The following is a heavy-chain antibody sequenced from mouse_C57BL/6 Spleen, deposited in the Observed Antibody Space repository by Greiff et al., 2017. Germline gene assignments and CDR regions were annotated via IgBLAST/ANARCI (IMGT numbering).Heavy chain of an antibody. V-gene: IGHV3-6*01. Sequence: VQLKASGTGLVKPSQSLSLTCSVTGYSITSGYYWNWIRQFPGNKLEWMGYISYDGSNNYNPSLKNRISITRDTSKNQFFLKLNSVTTEETATYYCARGLRLGAGYAYWGQGTLGTVSA. D-gene: IGHD2-4*01. CDR2: ISYDGSN. CDR3: ARGLRLGAGYAY. J-gene: IGHJ3*01. CDR1: GYSITSGYY.